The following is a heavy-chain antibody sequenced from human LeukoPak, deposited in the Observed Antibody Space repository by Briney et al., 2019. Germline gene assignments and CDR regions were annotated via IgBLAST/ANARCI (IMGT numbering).Heavy chain of an antibody. V-gene: IGHV3-74*01. CDR1: GFTFSNYW. J-gene: IGHJ4*02. D-gene: IGHD1-1*01. Sequence: PGGSLRLSCVPSGFTFSNYWVHWVRHAPGKGLVWVSLINSDGSSTYYADSVKGRFTISRDNAKSTVYLQMNSLRAEDTAIYYCARSAAWVELWGQGALVTVSS. CDR2: INSDGSST. CDR3: ARSAAWVEL.